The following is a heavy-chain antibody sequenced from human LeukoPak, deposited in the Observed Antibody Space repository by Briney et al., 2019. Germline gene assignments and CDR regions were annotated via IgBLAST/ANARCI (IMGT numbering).Heavy chain of an antibody. CDR3: AKGGGVTNRFFDY. D-gene: IGHD1-26*01. CDR1: GFTFSSYA. V-gene: IGHV3-23*01. CDR2: ISGSGGST. Sequence: GGSLRLSCVASGFTFSSYAMTGVRQAPGKGLEWVSAISGSGGSTYYADSVKGRFTISRDNSRTTLYLQMNSLRVEDTAVYYCAKGGGVTNRFFDYWGQGSLVTVSS. J-gene: IGHJ4*02.